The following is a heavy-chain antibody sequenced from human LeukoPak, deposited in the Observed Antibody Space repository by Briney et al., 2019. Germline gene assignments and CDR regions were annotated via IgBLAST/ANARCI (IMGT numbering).Heavy chain of an antibody. CDR2: ISSSGSTI. V-gene: IGHV3-11*01. Sequence: GGSLRLSCAASGFTFSDYYMSWIRQAPGKGLEWVSYISSSGSTIYYADSVKGRFTISRDNAKNSLYLQMNSLKTEDTAVYYCTRPLLGDWNDDYWGQGTLVTVSS. CDR3: TRPLLGDWNDDY. CDR1: GFTFSDYY. D-gene: IGHD1-1*01. J-gene: IGHJ4*02.